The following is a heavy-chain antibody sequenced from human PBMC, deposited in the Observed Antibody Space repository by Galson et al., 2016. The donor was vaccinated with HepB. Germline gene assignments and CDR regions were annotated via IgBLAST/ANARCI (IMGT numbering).Heavy chain of an antibody. J-gene: IGHJ6*02. V-gene: IGHV6-1*01. D-gene: IGHD3-10*01. CDR3: ARAVMLGRGMDV. CDR1: GDSVYNNGAA. CDR2: TFYRSTWEN. Sequence: CAISGDSVYNNGAAWVWIRQSPSRGLEWLGRTFYRSTWENHYTGSVRNRINISPDTSRNQFSLHLNSVTPEDTAVYYCARAVMLGRGMDVWGRGTTVTVSS.